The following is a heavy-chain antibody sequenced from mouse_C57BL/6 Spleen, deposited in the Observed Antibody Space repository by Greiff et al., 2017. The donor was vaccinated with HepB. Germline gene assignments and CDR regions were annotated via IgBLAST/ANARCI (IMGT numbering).Heavy chain of an antibody. CDR3: TKITTVVATYFDY. V-gene: IGHV5-9-1*02. CDR1: GFTFSSYA. D-gene: IGHD1-1*01. Sequence: EVHLVESGEGLVKPGGSLKLSCAASGFTFSSYAMSWVRQTPEKRLEWVAYISSGGDYIYYADTVKGRFTISRDNARNTLYLQMSSLKSEDTAMYDYTKITTVVATYFDYWGQGTTLTVSS. CDR2: ISSGGDYI. J-gene: IGHJ2*01.